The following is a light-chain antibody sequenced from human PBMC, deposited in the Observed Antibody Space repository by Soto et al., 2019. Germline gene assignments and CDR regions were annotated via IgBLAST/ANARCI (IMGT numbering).Light chain of an antibody. J-gene: IGKJ1*01. CDR1: QSVGSN. Sequence: IMMTQSPATLSVSPGEGATLSCRASQSVGSNLVWYQQKPGQSPRLLIYGASTRATGIPARFSGSGSGTEFTLTISSLQSEDFAVYYCQQYNDRPPWTFGQGTKVEFK. CDR3: QQYNDRPPWT. CDR2: GAS. V-gene: IGKV3-15*01.